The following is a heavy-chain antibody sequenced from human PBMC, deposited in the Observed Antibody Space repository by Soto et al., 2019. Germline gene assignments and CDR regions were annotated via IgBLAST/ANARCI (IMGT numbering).Heavy chain of an antibody. J-gene: IGHJ4*02. V-gene: IGHV3-7*03. CDR1: GFTFTSYS. Sequence: EVQLVESGGALVQPGGSLRLSCAVSGFTFTSYSMSWVRQAPGEGLEWVANIRQDGHEKYYVDSVRGRFTISRDNAQNSLYLQMDSLRVEDTAMYYCARDLPGYCSTTNCYYYFDFGAREPWSPSPQ. D-gene: IGHD2-2*01. CDR2: IRQDGHEK. CDR3: ARDLPGYCSTTNCYYYFD.